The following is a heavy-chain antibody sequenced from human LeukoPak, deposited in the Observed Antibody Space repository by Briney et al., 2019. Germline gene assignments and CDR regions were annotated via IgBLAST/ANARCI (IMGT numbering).Heavy chain of an antibody. Sequence: GGSLRLSCAASGFTFSSYWMSWVRQAPGKGLEWVANIKQDGSEKYYVDSVKGRFTISKDNAKNSLYLQMNSLRAEDTAVYYCARDLSRSLSMIRGLIQHREFDFWGRGTLVTVSS. CDR1: GFTFSSYW. D-gene: IGHD3-10*01. J-gene: IGHJ4*02. V-gene: IGHV3-7*01. CDR2: IKQDGSEK. CDR3: ARDLSRSLSMIRGLIQHREFDF.